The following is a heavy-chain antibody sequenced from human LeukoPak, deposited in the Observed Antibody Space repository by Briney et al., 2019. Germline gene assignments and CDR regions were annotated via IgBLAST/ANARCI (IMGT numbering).Heavy chain of an antibody. CDR3: ARGPYDILTGPIPLYYYYGMDV. CDR2: INHSGST. J-gene: IGHJ6*02. D-gene: IGHD3-9*01. V-gene: IGHV4-34*01. CDR1: GGSFSGYY. Sequence: SETLSLTCAVYGGSFSGYYWSWIRQPPGKGLEWIGEINHSGSTNYNPSLKSRVTISVDTSRNQFSLKLSSVTAADTAVYYCARGPYDILTGPIPLYYYYGMDVWGQGTTVTVSS.